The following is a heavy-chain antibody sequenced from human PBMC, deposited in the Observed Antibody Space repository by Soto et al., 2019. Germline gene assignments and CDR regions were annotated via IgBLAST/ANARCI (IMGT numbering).Heavy chain of an antibody. D-gene: IGHD3-3*01. J-gene: IGHJ5*02. Sequence: ASVKVFCKASGYTFTGYYMQWARQAPGEWIEWMGWINPNSGGTNYAQKFQGRVTMTRDTSISTAYMELSRLRSNDTAVYYCARDLLSYYDFWSGSNWFDPWGQGTLVTVSS. CDR3: ARDLLSYYDFWSGSNWFDP. CDR2: INPNSGGT. V-gene: IGHV1-2*02. CDR1: GYTFTGYY.